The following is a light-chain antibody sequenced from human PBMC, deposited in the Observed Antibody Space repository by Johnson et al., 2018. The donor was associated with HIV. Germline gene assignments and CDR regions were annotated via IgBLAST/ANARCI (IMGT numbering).Light chain of an antibody. CDR2: ENN. V-gene: IGLV1-51*02. J-gene: IGLJ1*01. CDR3: GTWDSSLRAGPYV. CDR1: SSNIGNNY. Sequence: QSVLTQPPSVSAAPGQKVTISCSGSSSNIGNNYVSWYQQLPGTAPKLLIYENNKRPSGISDRFSGSKSGTSGTLGITGLQTGDEADYYCGTWDSSLRAGPYVFGTGTKVTVL.